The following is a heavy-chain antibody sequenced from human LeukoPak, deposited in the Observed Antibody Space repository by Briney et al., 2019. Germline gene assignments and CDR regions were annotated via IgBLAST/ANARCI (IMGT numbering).Heavy chain of an antibody. D-gene: IGHD5-12*01. CDR3: ASGYDWPHDAFDI. CDR1: GYTFTSYD. CDR2: IIPILGIA. Sequence: SVKVSCKASGYTFTSYDINWVRQAPGQGLEWMGRIIPILGIANYAQKFQGRVTITADKSTSTAYMELSSLRSEDTAVYYCASGYDWPHDAFDIWGQGTMVTVSS. J-gene: IGHJ3*02. V-gene: IGHV1-69*04.